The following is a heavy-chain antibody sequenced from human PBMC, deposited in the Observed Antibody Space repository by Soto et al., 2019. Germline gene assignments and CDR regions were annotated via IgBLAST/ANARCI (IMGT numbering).Heavy chain of an antibody. CDR2: IIPIFGTA. Sequence: QVQLVQSGAEVKKPGSSVKVSCKASGGTFSSYAISWVRQAPGQGLEWMGGIIPIFGTANYAQKFQGRVTIPADESTSTAYMELSSLRSEDTAVYYCARDRAKDIVVVPAAIIGFDPWGQGTLVTVSS. J-gene: IGHJ5*02. CDR1: GGTFSSYA. V-gene: IGHV1-69*01. D-gene: IGHD2-2*02. CDR3: ARDRAKDIVVVPAAIIGFDP.